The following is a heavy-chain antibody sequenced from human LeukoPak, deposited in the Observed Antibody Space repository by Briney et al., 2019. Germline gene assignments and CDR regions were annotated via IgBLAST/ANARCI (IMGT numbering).Heavy chain of an antibody. D-gene: IGHD3-22*01. CDR3: ARSHMYYYDSSGYLASDY. V-gene: IGHV3-21*01. CDR2: ISSSSSYI. J-gene: IGHJ4*02. Sequence: GGSLRLSCAASGFTFSSYSMNWVRQAPGKGLEWVSSISSSSSYIYYADSVKGRFTNSRDNAKNSLYLQMNSLRAEDTAVYYCARSHMYYYDSSGYLASDYWGQGTLVTVSS. CDR1: GFTFSSYS.